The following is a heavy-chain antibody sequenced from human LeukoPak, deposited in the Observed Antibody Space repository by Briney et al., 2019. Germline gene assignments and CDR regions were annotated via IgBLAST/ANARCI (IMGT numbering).Heavy chain of an antibody. CDR2: IYANRVSI. V-gene: IGHV3-23*01. D-gene: IGHD1-26*01. J-gene: IGHJ4*02. Sequence: GGSLRLSCVASGFTFKKYVMKWVRQAPGKGREGLAAIYANRVSISYAASVKGPFPISIDNSNNTLYLQMNTPRVDDTSMYFCAKDLGWELPAEAYWGQGILVTVSS. CDR1: GFTFKKYV. CDR3: AKDLGWELPAEAY.